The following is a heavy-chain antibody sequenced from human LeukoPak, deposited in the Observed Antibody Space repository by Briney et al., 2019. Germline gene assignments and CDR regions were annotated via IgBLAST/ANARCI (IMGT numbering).Heavy chain of an antibody. CDR1: GFTFSSYS. J-gene: IGHJ4*02. CDR2: ISSSSSTI. V-gene: IGHV3-48*01. D-gene: IGHD3-10*01. CDR3: ARDLVRGVINY. Sequence: GALRLSCAASGFTFSSYSMNWVRQAPGKGLEWVSYISSSSSTIYYADSVKGRFTISRDNAKNSLYLQMNSLRAEDTAVYYCARDLVRGVINYWGQGTLVTVSS.